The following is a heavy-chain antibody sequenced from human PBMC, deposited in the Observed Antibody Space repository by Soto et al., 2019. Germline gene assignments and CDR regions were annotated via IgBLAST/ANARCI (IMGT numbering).Heavy chain of an antibody. CDR1: GGSISSDDYY. D-gene: IGHD7-27*01. CDR3: ARDEQANWGSGFDY. CDR2: IYYSGET. J-gene: IGHJ4*02. Sequence: PSETLSLTCTVSGGSISSDDYYWSWIRQPPGKGLEWIGYIYYSGETNYNPSLKSRITISVDTPNNQFSLKLRSVTAADTAVYYCARDEQANWGSGFDYWGQGTLVTVSS. V-gene: IGHV4-30-4*01.